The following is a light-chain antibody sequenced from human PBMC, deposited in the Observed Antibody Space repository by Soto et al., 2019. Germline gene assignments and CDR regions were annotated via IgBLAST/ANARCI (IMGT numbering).Light chain of an antibody. Sequence: EIVMTQSPATLSVSPGERATLSCRASQSVRSDLVWYQQKPGQASRLLIYAASTRATGVPSRFSGSGSGTEFTLTISSLQSEDYGIYYCQQYNKWPPRTFGQGTKVESK. CDR3: QQYNKWPPRT. J-gene: IGKJ1*01. CDR1: QSVRSD. CDR2: AAS. V-gene: IGKV3-15*01.